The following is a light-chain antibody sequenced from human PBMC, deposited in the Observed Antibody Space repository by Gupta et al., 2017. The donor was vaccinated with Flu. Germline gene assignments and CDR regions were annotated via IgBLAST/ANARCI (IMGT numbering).Light chain of an antibody. CDR1: QSVRTY. V-gene: IGKV3-11*01. J-gene: IGKJ5*01. Sequence: EIVLTQSPATLSLSPGERATLSCRASQSVRTYLAWYQHKPGQAPRLLIYDVSNRATDIPARFSGSGSGTDFTLTISSLEPEDFAVYYCQQRSNWPITFGQGTRLEIK. CDR2: DVS. CDR3: QQRSNWPIT.